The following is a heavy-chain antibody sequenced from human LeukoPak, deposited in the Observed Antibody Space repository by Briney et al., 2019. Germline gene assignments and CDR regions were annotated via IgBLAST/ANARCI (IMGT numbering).Heavy chain of an antibody. CDR3: ARTLKRQLVRYYYYMDV. Sequence: PSQALSLTCAVSGGSISSGGYSWSWIRQPPGKGLEWIGYIYYSGSTYYNPSLKSRVTISVDTSKNQFSLKLSSVTAADTAVYYCARTLKRQLVRYYYYMDVWGKGTTVTVSS. CDR1: GGSISSGGYS. CDR2: IYYSGST. D-gene: IGHD6-13*01. J-gene: IGHJ6*03. V-gene: IGHV4-30-4*07.